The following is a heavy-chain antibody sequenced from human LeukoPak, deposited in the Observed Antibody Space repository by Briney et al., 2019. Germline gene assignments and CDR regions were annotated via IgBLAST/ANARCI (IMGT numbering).Heavy chain of an antibody. D-gene: IGHD3-22*01. V-gene: IGHV4-31*03. CDR3: ARAPYYYDSSGYSGPLDY. CDR2: INYSGST. Sequence: SETLSLTCTVSGGSISSGGYYWSWIRQHPGKGLEWIGYINYSGSTYYNPSLKSRVTISVDTSKNQFSLKLSSVTAADTAVYYCARAPYYYDSSGYSGPLDYWGQGTLVTVSS. CDR1: GGSISSGGYY. J-gene: IGHJ4*02.